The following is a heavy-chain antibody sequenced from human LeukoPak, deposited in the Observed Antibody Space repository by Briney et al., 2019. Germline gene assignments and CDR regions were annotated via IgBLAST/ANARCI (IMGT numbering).Heavy chain of an antibody. D-gene: IGHD3-16*01. V-gene: IGHV4-4*09. CDR2: ISTSGST. Sequence: PSETLSLTCTVSGVSMSSYYWSWIRQPPGKGLEWIGYISTSGSTNYNPTLKSRVSMSVDTSSGQFSLRLRSVTAADTAVYYCARQNYDYPDFWGPGTLVTVSS. CDR1: GVSMSSYY. J-gene: IGHJ4*02. CDR3: ARQNYDYPDF.